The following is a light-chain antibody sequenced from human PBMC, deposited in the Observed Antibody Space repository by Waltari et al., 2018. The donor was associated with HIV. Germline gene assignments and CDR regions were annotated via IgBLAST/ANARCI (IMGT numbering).Light chain of an antibody. Sequence: DIQMTQSPSSLSASVGDRVTINCQASQSISNYLNWYQQKPGKALNLLIYAASTLQSAVPSRFSVSASGTDFTLTISSLQLEDFATYYGQQRYSRPRTFGQGTKVEIK. V-gene: IGKV1-39*01. CDR1: QSISNY. CDR2: AAS. CDR3: QQRYSRPRT. J-gene: IGKJ2*01.